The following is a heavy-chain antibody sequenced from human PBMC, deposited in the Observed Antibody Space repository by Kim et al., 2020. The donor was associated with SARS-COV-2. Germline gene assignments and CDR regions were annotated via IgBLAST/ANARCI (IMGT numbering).Heavy chain of an antibody. CDR1: GYIFSSYW. V-gene: IGHV5-10-1*01. J-gene: IGHJ2*01. Sequence: GESLKISCKSSGYIFSSYWISWVRQMPGKGLEWMGRIDPSDSFSNYSPSFQGHVSFSTDKSTNTAFLQWSRLEASDTAIYFCARSTSLTSVKIPWYFDLWGRGTLVTVSS. CDR2: IDPSDSFS. CDR3: ARSTSLTSVKIPWYFDL. D-gene: IGHD4-17*01.